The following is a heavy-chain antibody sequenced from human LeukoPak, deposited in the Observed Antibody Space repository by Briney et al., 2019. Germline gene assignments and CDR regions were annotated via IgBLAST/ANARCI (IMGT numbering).Heavy chain of an antibody. J-gene: IGHJ4*02. CDR1: GFSVRSNH. CDR2: TYSGDTT. Sequence: GGSLRLTCAAFGFSVRSNHINWVRQAPGKGLEWVSITYSGDTTYYADSVKGRFIISRDDSKNTLSLQMNDLRVEDTAVYYCARERPDSRNLDSWGRGALVTVSS. D-gene: IGHD1-14*01. V-gene: IGHV3-66*01. CDR3: ARERPDSRNLDS.